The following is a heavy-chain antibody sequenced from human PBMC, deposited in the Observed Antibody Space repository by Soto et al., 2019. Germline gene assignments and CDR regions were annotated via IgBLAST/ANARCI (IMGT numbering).Heavy chain of an antibody. Sequence: SETLSLTCAVYGGSFSGFYWSWVRQPPGKGLEWIGEINHSGSINQNVSLKSRVTISVDTSRNQFSLKLTSVTAADTAVYYCARIPSRHFYYYDGMDVWGQGTKVTV. D-gene: IGHD2-21*01. CDR2: INHSGSI. J-gene: IGHJ6*02. V-gene: IGHV4-34*01. CDR3: ARIPSRHFYYYDGMDV. CDR1: GGSFSGFY.